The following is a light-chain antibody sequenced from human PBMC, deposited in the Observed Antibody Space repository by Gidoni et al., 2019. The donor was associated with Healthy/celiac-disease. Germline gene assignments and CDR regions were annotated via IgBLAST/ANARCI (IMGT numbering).Light chain of an antibody. CDR3: QQNNSYSPA. CDR2: DAS. V-gene: IGKV1-5*01. Sequence: DIQMTQSPSTLSASVGDRVTITCRASQSISSWLAWYQQNPGKAPKLLIYDASSLESGVPSWFSGSGSGTEFTLTISILQPDDFATYYCQQNNSYSPAFGQGTKVEIK. J-gene: IGKJ1*01. CDR1: QSISSW.